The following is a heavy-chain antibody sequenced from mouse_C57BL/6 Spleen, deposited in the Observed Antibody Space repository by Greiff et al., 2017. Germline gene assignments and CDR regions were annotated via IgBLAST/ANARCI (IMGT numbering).Heavy chain of an antibody. J-gene: IGHJ3*01. V-gene: IGHV1-55*01. CDR1: GYTFTSYW. CDR2: IYPGSGST. CDR3: AREGVYYDYDAAY. D-gene: IGHD2-4*01. Sequence: VQLQQPGAELVKPGASVQMSCKASGYTFTSYWITWVKQRPGQGLEWIGDIYPGSGSTNYNEKFKSKATLTVATSSSTAYMQLSSRTSEDSAVYYCAREGVYYDYDAAYWGQGTLVTVSA.